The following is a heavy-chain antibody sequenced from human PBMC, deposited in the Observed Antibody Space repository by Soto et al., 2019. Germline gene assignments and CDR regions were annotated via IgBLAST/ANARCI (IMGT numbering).Heavy chain of an antibody. V-gene: IGHV4-39*01. CDR3: ARQIRDCSGGSCYFWPDAFDI. CDR2: IYYSGNT. Sequence: QLQLQESGPGLVKPSETLSLTCTVSGGSITSNNYYWGCIRQPPGKGLEWIGSIYYSGNTHYNPSLTSRVPISDDTSKNLVSLKLNSVTAADTAVYYCARQIRDCSGGSCYFWPDAFDIWGQGTMVTVSS. CDR1: GGSITSNNYY. D-gene: IGHD2-15*01. J-gene: IGHJ3*02.